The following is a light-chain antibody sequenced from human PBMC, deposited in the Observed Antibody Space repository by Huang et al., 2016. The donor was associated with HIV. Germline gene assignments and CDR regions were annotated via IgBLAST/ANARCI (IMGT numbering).Light chain of an antibody. V-gene: IGKV1-33*01. J-gene: IGKJ3*01. CDR1: RHIHRY. CDR2: DAS. CDR3: QQYDSPPRT. Sequence: DIHLTQSPSSLSASTGDRVTIICRASRHIHRYLNWYQHRPGKAPKLLMYDASSLEIGVPSRFSGSGSGRNFTLIISSLQPEDFATYYCQQYDSPPRTFGPGTKVDI.